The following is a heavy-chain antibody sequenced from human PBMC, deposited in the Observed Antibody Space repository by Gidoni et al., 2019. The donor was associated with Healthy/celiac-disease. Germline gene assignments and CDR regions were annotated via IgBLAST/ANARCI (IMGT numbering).Heavy chain of an antibody. CDR3: ARDQAYYDSSGYYSALV. V-gene: IGHV3-66*01. Sequence: EVQLVESGGGLVQPGGSLRLSCAASGFTVSSNYMSWVRQAPGKGLEWVSVIYSGGSTYYADSVKGRFTISRDNSKNTLYLQMNSLRAEDTAVYYCARDQAYYDSSGYYSALVWGQGTLVTVSS. D-gene: IGHD3-22*01. J-gene: IGHJ4*02. CDR2: IYSGGST. CDR1: GFTVSSNY.